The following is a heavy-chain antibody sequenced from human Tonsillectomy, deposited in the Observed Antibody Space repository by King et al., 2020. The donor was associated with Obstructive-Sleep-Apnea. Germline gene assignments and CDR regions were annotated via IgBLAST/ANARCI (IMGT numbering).Heavy chain of an antibody. D-gene: IGHD5-12*01. CDR1: GYSFNIYG. CDR2: ISGYNGNT. V-gene: IGHV1-18*01. Sequence: VQLVQSGAEVKKPGASVKVSCETSGYSFNIYGISWVRQAPGQGLEWMGWISGYNGNTNYVRELQDRVTMTRDTSTSTAYLELRSLRSDDTAVYFCARDHRAYRGLFDFWGQGTLVTVSS. J-gene: IGHJ4*02. CDR3: ARDHRAYRGLFDF.